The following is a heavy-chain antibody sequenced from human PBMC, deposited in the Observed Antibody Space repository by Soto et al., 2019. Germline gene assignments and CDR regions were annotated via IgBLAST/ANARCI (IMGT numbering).Heavy chain of an antibody. CDR3: ARGREGGMVRTYTSHFDN. CDR2: VYHSGSA. J-gene: IGHJ4*02. CDR1: GGSISSGIFY. D-gene: IGHD3-10*01. Sequence: NPSETLSLTCTVSGGSISSGIFYWTWIRQPPGKGLEWIGYVYHSGSAYYNPSLKSRVTISVDTSKNQFSLKLTSVTAADTAVYYCARGREGGMVRTYTSHFDNWGQGTLVTVSS. V-gene: IGHV4-30-4*01.